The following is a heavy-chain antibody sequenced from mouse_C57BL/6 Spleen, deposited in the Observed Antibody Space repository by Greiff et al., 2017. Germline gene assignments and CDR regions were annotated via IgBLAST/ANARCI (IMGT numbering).Heavy chain of an antibody. CDR2: INPNNGGT. CDR3: ARRNDGYPYAMDY. CDR1: GYTFTDYN. J-gene: IGHJ4*01. D-gene: IGHD2-3*01. Sequence: EVQLVESGPELVKPGASVKIPCKASGYTFTDYNMDWVKQSHGKSLEWIGDINPNNGGTIYNQKFKGKATLTVDKSSSTAYMELRSLTSEDTAVYYCARRNDGYPYAMDYWGQGTSVTVSS. V-gene: IGHV1-18*01.